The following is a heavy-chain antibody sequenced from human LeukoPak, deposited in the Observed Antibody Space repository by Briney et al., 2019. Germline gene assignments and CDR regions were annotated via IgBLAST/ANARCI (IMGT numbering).Heavy chain of an antibody. D-gene: IGHD3-10*01. J-gene: IGHJ5*02. CDR1: GDSISSSSYY. Sequence: PSETLSLTCTVSGDSISSSSYYWGWIRQPPGKGLEWIGTIYYSGSTYYNPSLKTRITISVDTSKNQFSLKLTSVTAADTAVYYCARLSLLLWFGELRYNWFDPWGQGTLVTVSS. CDR3: ARLSLLLWFGELRYNWFDP. V-gene: IGHV4-39*01. CDR2: IYYSGST.